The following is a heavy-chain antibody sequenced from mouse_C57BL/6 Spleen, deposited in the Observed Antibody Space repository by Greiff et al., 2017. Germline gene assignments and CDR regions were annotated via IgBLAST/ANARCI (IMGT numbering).Heavy chain of an antibody. CDR3: TRRGNDYEGYCDY. CDR2: IDPETGGT. CDR1: GYTFTDYE. J-gene: IGHJ2*01. D-gene: IGHD2-4*01. Sequence: VQLQESGAELVRPGASVTLSCKASGYTFTDYEMHWVKQTPVHGLEWIGAIDPETGGTAYNQKFKGKAILTADKSSSTAYMELRSLTSEDSAVYYCTRRGNDYEGYCDYWGQGTTLTVSS. V-gene: IGHV1-15*01.